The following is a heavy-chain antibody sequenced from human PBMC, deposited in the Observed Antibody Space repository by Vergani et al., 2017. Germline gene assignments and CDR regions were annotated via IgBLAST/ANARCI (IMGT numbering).Heavy chain of an antibody. J-gene: IGHJ5*02. CDR1: GYTITDYY. D-gene: IGHD4-17*01. CDR2: INPNSGGT. Sequence: QVHLVQSGSEVKKPGASVKVSCKASGYTITDYYIHWVRHAPGQRLEWMGWINPNSGGTEYAQKFQSRVTMTWDTSTTTAYVDLSRLRSDDTAVYYCARGRPYGGWFDPWGQGTLVTVSS. CDR3: ARGRPYGGWFDP. V-gene: IGHV1-2*02.